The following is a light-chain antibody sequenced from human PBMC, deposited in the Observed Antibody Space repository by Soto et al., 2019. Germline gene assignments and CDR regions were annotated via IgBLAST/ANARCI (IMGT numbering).Light chain of an antibody. J-gene: IGKJ1*01. CDR2: DAS. CDR3: LQYNSFSRT. V-gene: IGKV1-5*01. Sequence: DIQMTHSPSTLSASGGXXVXIXXXASQSISSWLAWYQQKPGKAPKVLIYDASSLESGVPSRFSGSGSGTEFTLTISSLQPDDFATYYCLQYNSFSRTFGQGTKVDVK. CDR1: QSISSW.